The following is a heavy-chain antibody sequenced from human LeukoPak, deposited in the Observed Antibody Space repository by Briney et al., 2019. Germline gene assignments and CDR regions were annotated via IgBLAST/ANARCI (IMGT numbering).Heavy chain of an antibody. Sequence: GRSLRLSCAASGFTFDNYGMHWVRQAPGKGLEWVAGISWDSDNIEYTDSVKGRFTISRDNAKNSLYLQMNSLGTEDTAFYYCAKGATTVVTYFEYWGQGTQVTVSA. D-gene: IGHD4-23*01. CDR2: ISWDSDNI. V-gene: IGHV3-9*01. J-gene: IGHJ4*02. CDR3: AKGATTVVTYFEY. CDR1: GFTFDNYG.